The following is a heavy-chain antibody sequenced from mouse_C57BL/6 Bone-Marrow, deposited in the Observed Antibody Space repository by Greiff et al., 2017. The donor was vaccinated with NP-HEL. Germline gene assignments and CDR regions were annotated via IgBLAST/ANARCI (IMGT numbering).Heavy chain of an antibody. CDR1: GFNIKDDY. D-gene: IGHD2-12*01. CDR3: TILYSWDY. Sequence: EVKLMESGAELVRPGASVKLSCTASGFNIKDDYMHWVKQRPEQGLEWIGWIDPENGDTEYASKFQGKATITADTSSNTAYLQLSSLTSEDTAVYYCTILYSWDYWGQGTTLTVSS. V-gene: IGHV14-4*01. CDR2: IDPENGDT. J-gene: IGHJ2*01.